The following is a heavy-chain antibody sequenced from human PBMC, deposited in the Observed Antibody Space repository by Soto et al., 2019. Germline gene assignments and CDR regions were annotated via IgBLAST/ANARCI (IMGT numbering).Heavy chain of an antibody. CDR2: IYYSGST. D-gene: IGHD1-26*01. CDR3: ARRGFMGATTIDY. J-gene: IGHJ4*02. Sequence: SETLSLTCTVSVGSISSSNSYWGWIRQPPGKGLEWIGSIYYSGSTYYNPSLKSRVSISVDMSKNQFSLKLSTVSAADTAVYYCARRGFMGATTIDYWGQGTLVTVS. V-gene: IGHV4-39*01. CDR1: VGSISSSNSY.